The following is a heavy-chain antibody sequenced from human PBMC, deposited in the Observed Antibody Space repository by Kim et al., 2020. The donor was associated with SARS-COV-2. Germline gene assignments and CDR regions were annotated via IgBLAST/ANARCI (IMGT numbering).Heavy chain of an antibody. D-gene: IGHD6-25*01. V-gene: IGHV3-23*01. CDR1: GYSFANHA. CDR3: VSRNAAHFSH. J-gene: IGHJ1*01. CDR2: IGLTADDT. Sequence: GGSLRLSCAASGYSFANHAMDWVRRTPGKGLEWVSTIGLTADDTHYADSVKGRFIIYRDNSRSTLFLQMDSLRVDDTALYYCVSRNAAHFSHWGLG.